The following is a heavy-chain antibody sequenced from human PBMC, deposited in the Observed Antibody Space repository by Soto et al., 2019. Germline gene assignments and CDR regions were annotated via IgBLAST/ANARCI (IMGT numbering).Heavy chain of an antibody. Sequence: PGGSLRLSCTASGFTFGDYAMSWVRQAPGKGLEWVGFIRSKAYGGTTEYAASAKGRFTISRDDSKSIAYLQMNSLKTEDTAVYYCTRALCGGDCYTFDYWGQGTLVTVSS. D-gene: IGHD2-21*02. V-gene: IGHV3-49*04. J-gene: IGHJ4*02. CDR3: TRALCGGDCYTFDY. CDR1: GFTFGDYA. CDR2: IRSKAYGGTT.